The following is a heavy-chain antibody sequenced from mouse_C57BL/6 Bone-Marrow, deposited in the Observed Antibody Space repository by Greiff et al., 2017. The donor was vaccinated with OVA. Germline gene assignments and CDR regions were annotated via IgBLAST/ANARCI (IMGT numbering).Heavy chain of an antibody. V-gene: IGHV1-82*01. CDR1: GYAFSSSW. Sequence: VQLQQSGPELVKPGASVKISCKASGYAFSSSWMNWVKQRPGKGLEWIGRIYPGDGDTNYNGKFKGKATLTADKSSSTAYMQLNSLTSEDSAVYFCARHGDGYYASYFDYWGQGTTLTVSS. J-gene: IGHJ2*01. CDR2: IYPGDGDT. CDR3: ARHGDGYYASYFDY. D-gene: IGHD2-3*01.